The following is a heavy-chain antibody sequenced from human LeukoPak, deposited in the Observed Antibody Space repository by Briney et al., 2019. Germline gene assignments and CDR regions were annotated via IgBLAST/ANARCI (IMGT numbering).Heavy chain of an antibody. V-gene: IGHV4-59*01. Sequence: PSETLSLTCTVSGGSISSYYWSWIRQPPGKGLEWIGYIYYSGSTNYNPSLKSRVTISVDTSKNQFSLKLSSVTAADTALYYCARHFDYWGQGTLVTVSS. CDR1: GGSISSYY. J-gene: IGHJ4*02. CDR2: IYYSGST. CDR3: ARHFDY.